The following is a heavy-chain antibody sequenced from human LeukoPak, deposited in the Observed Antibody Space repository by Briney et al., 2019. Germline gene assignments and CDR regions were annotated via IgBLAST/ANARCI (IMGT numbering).Heavy chain of an antibody. V-gene: IGHV4-59*01. CDR3: ARHPRDDQSGGFDS. CDR1: RDSISSYY. Sequence: PSETLSLTCSVSRDSISSYYWHWIRQPPGKGLEWIGYIYNSGSTNYNPSLKSRVTISVDTSKNQFSLRLSSVTAADTAVYYCARHPRDDQSGGFDSWGQGTLVIVSS. CDR2: IYNSGST. J-gene: IGHJ4*02.